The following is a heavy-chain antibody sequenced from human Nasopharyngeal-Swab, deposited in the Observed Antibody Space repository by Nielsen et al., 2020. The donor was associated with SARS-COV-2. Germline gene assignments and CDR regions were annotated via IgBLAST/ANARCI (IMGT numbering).Heavy chain of an antibody. J-gene: IGHJ4*02. CDR3: ARDITIFGVVIGFDY. CDR2: IYRSGST. V-gene: IGHV4-4*02. Sequence: SETLSLTCAVSGGSISSSNWWSWVRQPPGKGLEWIGEIYRSGSTNYNPSLKSRVTISVDKSKNQFSLKLSSVTAADTAVYYCARDITIFGVVIGFDYWGQGTLVTVSS. CDR1: GGSISSSNW. D-gene: IGHD3-3*01.